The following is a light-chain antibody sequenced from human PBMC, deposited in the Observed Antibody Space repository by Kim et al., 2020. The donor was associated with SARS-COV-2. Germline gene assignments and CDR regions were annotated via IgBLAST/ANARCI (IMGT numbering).Light chain of an antibody. Sequence: NFMLTQPHSVSESPGKTVTITCTRSSGSIARDYVQWHQQRPGSAPITVIFEDNLRPSGVPDRFSGSIDSSSNSASLTISGLKTEDEADYYCQSSDNNNHWVFGGGTQLTVL. J-gene: IGLJ3*02. CDR3: QSSDNNNHWV. CDR2: EDN. CDR1: SGSIARDY. V-gene: IGLV6-57*04.